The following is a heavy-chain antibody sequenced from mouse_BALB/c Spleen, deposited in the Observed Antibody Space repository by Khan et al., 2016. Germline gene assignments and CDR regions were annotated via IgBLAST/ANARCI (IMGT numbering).Heavy chain of an antibody. CDR2: ISCYNGAT. Sequence: LVKTGASVKISCKASGYSFTGYYIHWVKQSHGKGLEWFVYISCYNGATTYNQKFRCKATFTVDTSSSTAYMQFNSLTSEDSAVXRSARYSHDSHNAIPCRGRGSTSTVA. CDR3: ARYSHDSHNAIPC. CDR1: GYSFTGYY. D-gene: IGHD2-12*01. J-gene: IGHJ4*01. V-gene: IGHV1S34*01.